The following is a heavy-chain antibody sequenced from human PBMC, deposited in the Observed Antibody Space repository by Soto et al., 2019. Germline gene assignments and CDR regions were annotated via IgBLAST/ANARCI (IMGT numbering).Heavy chain of an antibody. CDR3: AADYLRGAQS. V-gene: IGHV3-23*01. D-gene: IGHD3-16*01. Sequence: PGGSLRLSFAASGFTFSDYGMSWVRQAPGKGLEWVSAISGSGSTFYADSVKGRFTISRDNSKNTLSLQMNSLRAEDTAVYYCAADYLRGAQSWGQGTLVTVSS. CDR1: GFTFSDYG. J-gene: IGHJ5*02. CDR2: ISGSGST.